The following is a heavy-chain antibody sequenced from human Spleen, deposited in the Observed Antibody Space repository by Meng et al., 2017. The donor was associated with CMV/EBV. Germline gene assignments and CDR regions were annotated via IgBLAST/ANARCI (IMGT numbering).Heavy chain of an antibody. J-gene: IGHJ5*02. Sequence: ISCKGSGNTVTRKWIGWRREKTRKGREWMGLIYPDKYDSRYSQCFQSQVNISVDNLISTDYLHWSSLKASNTAVYYCIRGGDWFDPWGQGTLVTVSS. CDR1: GNTVTRKW. CDR2: IYPDKYDS. CDR3: IRGGDWFDP. V-gene: IGHV5-51*01.